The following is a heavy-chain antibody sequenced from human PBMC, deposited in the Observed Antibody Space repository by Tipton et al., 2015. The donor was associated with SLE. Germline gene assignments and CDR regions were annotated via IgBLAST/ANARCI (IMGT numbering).Heavy chain of an antibody. CDR2: IYYSGRT. J-gene: IGHJ3*02. V-gene: IGHV4-59*01. CDR1: GGSISTYY. Sequence: LRLSCTVSGGSISTYYWTWIRQPPGKGLEWIGYIYYSGRTNYNPSLKSRVTISLDTSKNQFSLRLSSVTAADTAVYYCGRVRPREWDETLLSAFEIWGQGTMVTVSS. CDR3: GRVRPREWDETLLSAFEI. D-gene: IGHD1-26*01.